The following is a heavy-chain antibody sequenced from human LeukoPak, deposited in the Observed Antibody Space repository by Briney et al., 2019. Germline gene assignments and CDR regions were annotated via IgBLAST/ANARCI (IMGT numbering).Heavy chain of an antibody. CDR3: ARGFGITMIVVSPWAFDI. CDR2: INPSGGST. J-gene: IGHJ3*02. Sequence: GASVKVSCKASGYTFTSYYMHWVRQAPGQGLEWMGIINPSGGSTSYAQKFQGRVTMTRDTSTSTVYMELSSLRSEDTAVYYCARGFGITMIVVSPWAFDIWGQGTMVTVSS. CDR1: GYTFTSYY. V-gene: IGHV1-46*01. D-gene: IGHD3-22*01.